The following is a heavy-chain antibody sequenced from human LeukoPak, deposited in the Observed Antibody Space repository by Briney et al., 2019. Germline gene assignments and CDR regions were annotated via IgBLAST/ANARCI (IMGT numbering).Heavy chain of an antibody. D-gene: IGHD6-19*01. J-gene: IGHJ4*02. V-gene: IGHV1-18*01. CDR2: ISAYNGNT. CDR3: ARVYSSGWAKPFDY. Sequence: ASVKVSCKASGYTFTSYGSSGVGRALGQELEWMVWISAYNGNTNYAQKLQGRVTMTTDTYTSTAYMELRSLRSDDTAVYYCARVYSSGWAKPFDYWGQGTLVTVSS. CDR1: GYTFTSYG.